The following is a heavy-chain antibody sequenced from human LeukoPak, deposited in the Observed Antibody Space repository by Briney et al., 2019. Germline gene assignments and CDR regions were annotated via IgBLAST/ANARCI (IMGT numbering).Heavy chain of an antibody. V-gene: IGHV1-2*02. Sequence: ASVKVSCKASGYTFTGYYMHWVRQAPGQGLEWMGWINPNSGGTNYAQKFQGRVTMTRDTSISTAYMELSRLRSDGTAVYYCASSLVVVVAATPFFDYWGQGTLVTVSS. D-gene: IGHD2-15*01. CDR3: ASSLVVVVAATPFFDY. J-gene: IGHJ4*02. CDR1: GYTFTGYY. CDR2: INPNSGGT.